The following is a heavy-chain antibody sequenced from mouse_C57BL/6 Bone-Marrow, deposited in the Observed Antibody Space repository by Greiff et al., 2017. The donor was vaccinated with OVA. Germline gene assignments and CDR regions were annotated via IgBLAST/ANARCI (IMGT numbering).Heavy chain of an antibody. Sequence: VQLQQPGAELVRPGTSVKLSCKASGYTFTSYWMHWVKQRPGQGLEWIGVIDPSDSYTNYNQKFKGKATLTVYTSSSTAYMPLSSLTSEDSAVYYCARYGFAYWGQGTLVTVSA. CDR3: ARYGFAY. CDR1: GYTFTSYW. V-gene: IGHV1-59*01. J-gene: IGHJ3*01. CDR2: IDPSDSYT.